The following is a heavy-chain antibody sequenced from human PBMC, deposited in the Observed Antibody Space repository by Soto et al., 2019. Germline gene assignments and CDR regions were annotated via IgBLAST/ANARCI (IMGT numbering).Heavy chain of an antibody. CDR3: TTQGFGGLHGLGDV. Sequence: PSETLSLTCTVSGGSISSINNHFSNHYCSWIRLSPGKGLEWIGYISNIGFTRYNPSLKSRVSISVDTSKNQFSLKLTSVTAADPAVYYCTTQGFGGLHGLGDVWGQGTTAPAS. D-gene: IGHD3-10*01. V-gene: IGHV4-59*08. J-gene: IGHJ6*02. CDR1: GGSISSINNHFSNHY. CDR2: ISNIGFT.